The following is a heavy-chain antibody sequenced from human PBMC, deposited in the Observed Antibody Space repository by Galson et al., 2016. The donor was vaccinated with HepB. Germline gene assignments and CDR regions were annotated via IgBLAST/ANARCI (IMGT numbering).Heavy chain of an antibody. Sequence: SVKVSCKASSYRFTDSGINWVRQAPGQGLEWMGWISGHSGKTHFAEEFQDRVTMTTDTSTSTAYMELRTLRSDDTAIYYCARGGFDILTTWGQGTLVIVSS. V-gene: IGHV1-18*01. J-gene: IGHJ1*01. D-gene: IGHD3-9*01. CDR3: ARGGFDILTT. CDR2: ISGHSGKT. CDR1: SYRFTDSG.